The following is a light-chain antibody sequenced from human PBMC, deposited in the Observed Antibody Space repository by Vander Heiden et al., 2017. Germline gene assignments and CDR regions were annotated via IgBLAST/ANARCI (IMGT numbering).Light chain of an antibody. CDR1: QSVSNN. Sequence: EIVMTQSPATLSVSPGERATLSCRASQSVSNNLAWYQQKPGQAPRLLIYVASTRATGIPARFSGSGSGTEFTLTISSLQSEDFAVYYCQQNNNWPLAFGGGTKVDIK. CDR2: VAS. CDR3: QQNNNWPLA. J-gene: IGKJ4*01. V-gene: IGKV3-15*01.